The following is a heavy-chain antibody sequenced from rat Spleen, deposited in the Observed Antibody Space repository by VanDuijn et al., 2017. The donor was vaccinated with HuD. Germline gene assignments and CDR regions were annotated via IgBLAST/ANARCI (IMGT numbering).Heavy chain of an antibody. CDR1: GFTFSDYG. D-gene: IGHD5-1*01. V-gene: IGHV5-29*01. Sequence: EVQLVESGGGLVQPGRSLKLSCAASGFTFSDYGMAWVRQGPTKGLEWVTTIRSDGGRNFYRDSVKGRFTISRDNAKSSLYLQMDSLRSEDTATYYCVRRGWEGYYFDYWGQGVMVTVSS. CDR2: IRSDGGRN. CDR3: VRRGWEGYYFDY. J-gene: IGHJ2*01.